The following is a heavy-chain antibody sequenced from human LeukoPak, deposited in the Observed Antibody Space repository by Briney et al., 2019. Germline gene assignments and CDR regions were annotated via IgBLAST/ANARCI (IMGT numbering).Heavy chain of an antibody. V-gene: IGHV3-20*04. CDR2: INWNGDDS. D-gene: IGHD3-10*01. CDR1: GFTFTRFD. CDR3: ARGWVGELADI. Sequence: GGSLRLSCAASGFTFTRFDMSWVRQAPGKGLEWVSGINWNGDDSGHADSVKGRFTTARDNAKNSLYLQMNNLRAEDTAFYFCARGWVGELADIWGQGTLVTVSS. J-gene: IGHJ3*02.